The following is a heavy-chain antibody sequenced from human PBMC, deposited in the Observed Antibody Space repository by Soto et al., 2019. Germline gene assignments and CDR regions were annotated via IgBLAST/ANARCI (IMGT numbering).Heavy chain of an antibody. V-gene: IGHV3-33*01. CDR1: GFTFSSYG. CDR3: AGSIAVAGTVDGDYYYGMDV. D-gene: IGHD6-19*01. J-gene: IGHJ6*02. CDR2: IWYDGSNK. Sequence: HPGGSLRLSCAASGFTFSSYGMHWVRQAPGKGLEWVAVIWYDGSNKYYADSVKGRFTISRDNSKNTLYLQMNSLRAEDTAVYYCAGSIAVAGTVDGDYYYGMDVWGQGTTVTVSS.